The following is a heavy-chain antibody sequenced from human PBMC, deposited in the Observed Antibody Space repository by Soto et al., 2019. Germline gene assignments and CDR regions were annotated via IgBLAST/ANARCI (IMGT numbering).Heavy chain of an antibody. CDR3: ATEFGYSSGQNDN. CDR2: IYSGGST. J-gene: IGHJ4*02. V-gene: IGHV3-66*01. D-gene: IGHD6-19*01. CDR1: GFTVSSNY. Sequence: GGSLRLSCAASGFTVSSNYMSWVRQAPGKGLEWVSVIYSGGSTYYADSLKGRFTISRDNSKNTLYLQMNSLKIEDTAVYYCATEFGYSSGQNDNWGQGTLVTVSS.